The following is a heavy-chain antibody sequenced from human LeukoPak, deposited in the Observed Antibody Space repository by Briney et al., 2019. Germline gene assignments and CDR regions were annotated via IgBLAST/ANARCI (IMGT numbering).Heavy chain of an antibody. J-gene: IGHJ2*01. Sequence: GASVKVSCKASGYTFTSYYMHWVRQAPGQGLEWMGIINPSGGSTSYAQKFQGRVTMTRDTSTSTVYMELSSLRSEDTAVYYCARAGLGRTGNWYFDLWGRGTLVTVSS. D-gene: IGHD1-1*01. CDR3: ARAGLGRTGNWYFDL. CDR1: GYTFTSYY. V-gene: IGHV1-46*01. CDR2: INPSGGST.